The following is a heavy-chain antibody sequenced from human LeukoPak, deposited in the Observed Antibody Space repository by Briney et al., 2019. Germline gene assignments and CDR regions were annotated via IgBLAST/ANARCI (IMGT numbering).Heavy chain of an antibody. CDR3: ARVGYEGATTGWFDP. Sequence: GASVKVSCKASGYTFTSYGISWVRQAPGQGLEWMGWISAYNGNTNYAQKLQGRVTMTTDTSTSTAYMELRSLRSDDTAVYYCARVGYEGATTGWFDPWGQGTLVTVSS. D-gene: IGHD1-26*01. CDR1: GYTFTSYG. V-gene: IGHV1-18*01. J-gene: IGHJ5*02. CDR2: ISAYNGNT.